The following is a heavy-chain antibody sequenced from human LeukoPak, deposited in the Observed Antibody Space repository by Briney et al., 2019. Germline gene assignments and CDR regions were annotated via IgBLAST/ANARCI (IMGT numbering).Heavy chain of an antibody. J-gene: IGHJ4*02. CDR2: ISGSGGST. V-gene: IGHV3-23*01. CDR3: ANRRRESIAVAGTRGYYFDY. CDR1: GFTFSSYA. D-gene: IGHD6-19*01. Sequence: GSLRLSCAASGFTFSSYAMSWVRQAPGKGLEWVSAISGSGGSTYYADSVKGRFTISRDNSKNTLYLQMNSLRAEDTAVYYCANRRRESIAVAGTRGYYFDYWGQGTLVTVSS.